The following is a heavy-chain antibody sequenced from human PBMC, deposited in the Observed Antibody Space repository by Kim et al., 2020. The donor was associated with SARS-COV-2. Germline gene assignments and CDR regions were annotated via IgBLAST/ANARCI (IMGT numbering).Heavy chain of an antibody. CDR3: ARNSGYSYGVGFDY. D-gene: IGHD5-18*01. J-gene: IGHJ4*02. V-gene: IGHV4-59*01. Sequence: NPSLKSRVTISVDTSKNQFSLKLSSVTAADTAVYYCARNSGYSYGVGFDYWGQGTLVTVSS.